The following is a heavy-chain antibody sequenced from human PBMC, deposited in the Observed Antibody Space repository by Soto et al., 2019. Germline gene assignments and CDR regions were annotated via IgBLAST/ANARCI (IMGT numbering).Heavy chain of an antibody. V-gene: IGHV3-74*01. CDR3: ARAQVDY. J-gene: IGHJ4*02. CDR2: MTSDGRTV. CDR1: GFTFGDYW. Sequence: GGSLRLSCAASGFTFGDYWMHWVRQPPGKGPECVSRMTSDGRTVQYADSVKGRFTVSRDKAKNTLYLQMNSLRAEDTAVYYWARAQVDYLGPGSLVTVS.